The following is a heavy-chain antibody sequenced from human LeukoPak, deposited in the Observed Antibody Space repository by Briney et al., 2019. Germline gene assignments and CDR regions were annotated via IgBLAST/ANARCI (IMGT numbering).Heavy chain of an antibody. D-gene: IGHD3-22*01. Sequence: PGRSLRLSCAASGFTFDDYAMHWVRQAPGKGLEWVSGISWNSGSIGYADSVKGRFTISRDNAKNSLYLQMNSLRAEDTALYYCAKDIAQYYYDSSGIGGWYAFDIWGQGTMVTVSS. V-gene: IGHV3-9*01. CDR3: AKDIAQYYYDSSGIGGWYAFDI. CDR2: ISWNSGSI. CDR1: GFTFDDYA. J-gene: IGHJ3*02.